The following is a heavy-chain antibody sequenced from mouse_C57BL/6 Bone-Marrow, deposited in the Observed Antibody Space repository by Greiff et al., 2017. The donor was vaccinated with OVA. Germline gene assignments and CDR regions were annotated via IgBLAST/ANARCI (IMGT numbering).Heavy chain of an antibody. J-gene: IGHJ1*03. CDR1: GYTFTDYY. CDR3: ASRYDGYWYFDV. CDR2: INPYNGGT. Sequence: DVQLQESGPVLVKPGASVKMSCKASGYTFTDYYMNWVKQSHGKSLEWIGVINPYNGGTSYNQKFKGKATLTVDKSSSTAYMELNSLTSEDSAVYYCASRYDGYWYFDVWGTGTTVTVSS. D-gene: IGHD2-3*01. V-gene: IGHV1-19*01.